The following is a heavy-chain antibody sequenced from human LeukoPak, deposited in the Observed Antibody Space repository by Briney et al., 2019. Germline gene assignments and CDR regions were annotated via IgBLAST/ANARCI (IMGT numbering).Heavy chain of an antibody. Sequence: GGSLRLSCEASGFTFNTHAMSWVRQGPGKGLEWVASITSSGRTPYYVDSVKGRFTIPRDNSKNTLYLQMNNLRGEDTAVYYCAKDRPNFYESTGSYYKMKGDFWGQGSLVTVSS. CDR3: AKDRPNFYESTGSYYKMKGDF. CDR2: ITSSGRTP. CDR1: GFTFNTHA. J-gene: IGHJ1*01. D-gene: IGHD3-10*01. V-gene: IGHV3-23*01.